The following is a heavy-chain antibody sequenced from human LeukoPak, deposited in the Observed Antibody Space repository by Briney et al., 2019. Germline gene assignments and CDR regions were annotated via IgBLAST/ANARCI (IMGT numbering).Heavy chain of an antibody. D-gene: IGHD6-19*01. Sequence: GASVKVSCKASGYTFTSYAISWVRQAPGQGLEWMGGIIPIFGTANYAQKFQGRVTITADESTSTAYMELSSLRSEDTAVYYCARGPLSSSGWYPFDYWGQGTLVTVSS. J-gene: IGHJ4*02. CDR3: ARGPLSSSGWYPFDY. V-gene: IGHV1-69*13. CDR1: GYTFTSYA. CDR2: IIPIFGTA.